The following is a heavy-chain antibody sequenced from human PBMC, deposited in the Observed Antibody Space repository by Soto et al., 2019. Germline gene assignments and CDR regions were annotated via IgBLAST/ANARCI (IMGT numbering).Heavy chain of an antibody. J-gene: IGHJ4*02. V-gene: IGHV1-3*01. D-gene: IGHD3-3*01. CDR2: INAGNGNT. CDR3: ARDPRITIFGVVPRRFDY. Sequence: ASVKVSCKASGYTFTSYAMHWVRQAPGQRLEWMGWINAGNGNTKYSQKFQGRVTITRDTSASTAYMELSSLRSEDTAVYYCARDPRITIFGVVPRRFDYWGQGTLVTVSS. CDR1: GYTFTSYA.